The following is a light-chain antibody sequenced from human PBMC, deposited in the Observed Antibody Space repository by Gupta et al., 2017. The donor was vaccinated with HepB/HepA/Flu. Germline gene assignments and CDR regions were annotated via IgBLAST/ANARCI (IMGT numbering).Light chain of an antibody. Sequence: DIQMVQSPSSLSVSVGDRVTITCRASQGISKSLAWYQQKPGEVPKLLIYAASTLQSGVPSRFSGSGSGTDVSLTISSLQPEDVATYYCQTYRGTCGRGTRVDIK. V-gene: IGKV1-27*01. CDR1: QGISKS. CDR3: QTYRGT. J-gene: IGKJ4*02. CDR2: AAS.